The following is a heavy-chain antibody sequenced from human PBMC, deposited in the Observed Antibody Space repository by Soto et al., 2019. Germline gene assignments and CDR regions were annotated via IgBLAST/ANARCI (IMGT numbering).Heavy chain of an antibody. CDR2: IIPIFGTA. V-gene: IGHV1-69*01. J-gene: IGHJ4*02. Sequence: QVQLVQSGAEVKKPGSSVKVSCKASGGTFSSYAISWVRQAPGQGLEWMGGIIPIFGTANYAQKFQGRVTITADESTSKAYMELSSLRSEDTAVYYCARGHYYDILTGIPMGYWGQGTLVTVSS. CDR3: ARGHYYDILTGIPMGY. D-gene: IGHD3-9*01. CDR1: GGTFSSYA.